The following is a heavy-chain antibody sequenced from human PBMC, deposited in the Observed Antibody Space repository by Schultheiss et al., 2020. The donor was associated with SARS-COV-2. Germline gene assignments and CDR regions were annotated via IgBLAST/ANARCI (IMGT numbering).Heavy chain of an antibody. D-gene: IGHD2-15*01. CDR1: GFTFSNFW. CDR2: ISLSGGST. J-gene: IGHJ4*02. CDR3: ARDYCSGESCYCFAY. V-gene: IGHV3-23*01. Sequence: GGSLRLSCAASGFTFSNFWMNWVRQAPGKGLEWVSAISLSGGSTHYADSVKGRFTISRDNSKNTVVLQLNSLRAEDTAVYYCARDYCSGESCYCFAYWGQGTLVTVSS.